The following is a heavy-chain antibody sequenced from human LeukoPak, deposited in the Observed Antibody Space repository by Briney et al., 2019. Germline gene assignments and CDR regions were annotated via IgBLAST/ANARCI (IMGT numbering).Heavy chain of an antibody. Sequence: NASETLSLTCGVYSGSLSDKYWSWIRQPPGKGLEWIGEFNPSGRTNYNPSLKSRVTMSIDTSKNQFSLKLSSVTAADTAVYYCARLSGYHFDYWGQGALVTVSS. CDR3: ARLSGYHFDY. V-gene: IGHV4-34*01. CDR2: FNPSGRT. CDR1: SGSLSDKY. J-gene: IGHJ4*02. D-gene: IGHD5-12*01.